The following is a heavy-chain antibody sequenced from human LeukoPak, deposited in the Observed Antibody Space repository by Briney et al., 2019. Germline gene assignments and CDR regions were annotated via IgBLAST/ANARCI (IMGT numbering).Heavy chain of an antibody. CDR1: GFTFSSYS. D-gene: IGHD1-1*01. CDR2: ISSSSSYT. J-gene: IGHJ4*02. Sequence: GGSLRLSCAASGFTFSSYSMNWVRQAPGKGLEWVSSISSSSSYTYYADSVKGRFTISRDNAKNSLYLQMNSLRAEDTAVYYCARDNNWNSGYFDYWGQGTLVTVSS. V-gene: IGHV3-21*01. CDR3: ARDNNWNSGYFDY.